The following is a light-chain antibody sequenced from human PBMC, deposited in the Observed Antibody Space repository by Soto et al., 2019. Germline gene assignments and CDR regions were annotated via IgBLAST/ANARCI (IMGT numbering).Light chain of an antibody. CDR3: QQYGSSIKT. V-gene: IGKV3-20*01. CDR1: QSISSNY. Sequence: EIVMTQSPATLSVSPGGRAPLSCRASQSISSNYLAWYQQRPGQPPNLLIFGASNRAPGIPDRFSGSGSGTDFTLTISRLEPEDFAVYYCQQYGSSIKTFGQGTKVDI. J-gene: IGKJ1*01. CDR2: GAS.